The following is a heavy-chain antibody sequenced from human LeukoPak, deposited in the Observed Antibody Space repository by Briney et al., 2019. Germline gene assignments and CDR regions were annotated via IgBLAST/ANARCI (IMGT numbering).Heavy chain of an antibody. CDR2: ISWNSGSI. J-gene: IGHJ6*03. Sequence: PGGSLRLSCAASGFTFDDYAMHWVRQAPGKGLEWVSGISWNSGSIGYADSVKGRFTISRDNAKNSLYLQMNSLRAEDMALSYCAKDTHDYFNCMDVWGKGTTVTVSS. CDR3: AKDTHDYFNCMDV. V-gene: IGHV3-9*03. CDR1: GFTFDDYA.